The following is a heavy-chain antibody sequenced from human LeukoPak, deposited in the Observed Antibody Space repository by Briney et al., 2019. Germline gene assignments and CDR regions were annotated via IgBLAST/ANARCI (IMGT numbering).Heavy chain of an antibody. V-gene: IGHV4-39*06. D-gene: IGHD5-12*01. CDR1: GGSISSSSYY. Sequence: SETLSLTCTVSGGSISSSSYYWGWIRQPPGKGLEWIGSIYYSGSTYYNPSLKSRVTISVDTSKNQFPLKLSSVTAADTAVYYCARDPKGGSYYYYMDVWGKGTTVTVSS. J-gene: IGHJ6*03. CDR2: IYYSGST. CDR3: ARDPKGGSYYYYMDV.